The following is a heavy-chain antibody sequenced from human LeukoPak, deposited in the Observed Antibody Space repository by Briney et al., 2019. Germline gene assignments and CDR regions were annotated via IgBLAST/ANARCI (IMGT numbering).Heavy chain of an antibody. V-gene: IGHV4-34*01. D-gene: IGHD6-19*01. Sequence: SETLSLTCAVYGGSFSGYYWSWIRQPPGKGLEWSGEINHSGSTNYNPSLKSRVTISVDTSKNQFSLKLSSVTAADTAVYYCARGGARPRYSSGWYHAFDIWGQGTMVTVSS. CDR1: GGSFSGYY. CDR2: INHSGST. CDR3: ARGGARPRYSSGWYHAFDI. J-gene: IGHJ3*02.